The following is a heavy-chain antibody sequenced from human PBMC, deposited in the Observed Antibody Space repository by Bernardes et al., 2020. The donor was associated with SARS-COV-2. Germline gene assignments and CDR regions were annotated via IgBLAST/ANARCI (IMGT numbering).Heavy chain of an antibody. CDR3: ATAAAGTSYYYGMDV. CDR2: INHSGST. Sequence: SEPLSLTCAVYGGSFSGYYWSWIRQPPGKGLEWIGEINHSGSTNYNPSLKSRVTISVDTSKNQFSLKLSSVTAADTAVYYCATAAAGTSYYYGMDVWGQGTRVTVAS. D-gene: IGHD6-13*01. CDR1: GGSFSGYY. J-gene: IGHJ6*02. V-gene: IGHV4-34*01.